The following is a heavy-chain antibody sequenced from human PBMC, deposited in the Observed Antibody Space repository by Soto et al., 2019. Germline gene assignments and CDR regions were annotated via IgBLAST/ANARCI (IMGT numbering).Heavy chain of an antibody. D-gene: IGHD6-19*01. CDR3: ARGGGWYGNWYFDL. Sequence: QMQLVESGGGVVQPGRSLRLSCAASGFTFSSYAMHWVRQAPGKGLEWVAVISYDGSNKYYADSVKGRFTISRDNSKNTLYLQMNSLRAEDTAVYYCARGGGWYGNWYFDLWGRGTLVTVSS. J-gene: IGHJ2*01. CDR1: GFTFSSYA. CDR2: ISYDGSNK. V-gene: IGHV3-30-3*01.